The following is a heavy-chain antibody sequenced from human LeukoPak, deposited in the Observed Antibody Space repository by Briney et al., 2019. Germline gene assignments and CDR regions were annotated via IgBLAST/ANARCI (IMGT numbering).Heavy chain of an antibody. CDR1: GFTFSSYV. D-gene: IGHD3-10*01. CDR2: IRYDGSNK. V-gene: IGHV3-30*02. Sequence: GGSLRLSCATSGFTFSSYVMHWVRQAPGKGLEWVAFIRYDGSNKYYADSVKGRFTISRDNSKNTLYLQMNSLRAEDTAVYYCAKDMVRGVIITLPDYWGQGTLVTVSS. CDR3: AKDMVRGVIITLPDY. J-gene: IGHJ4*02.